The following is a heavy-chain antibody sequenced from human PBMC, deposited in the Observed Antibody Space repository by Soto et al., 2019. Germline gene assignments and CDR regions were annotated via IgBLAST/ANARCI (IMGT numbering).Heavy chain of an antibody. D-gene: IGHD6-13*01. CDR2: IVVGSGNT. CDR3: AADLAATDPYNWVEP. CDR1: GYTFSSCG. J-gene: IGHJ5*02. Sequence: QIQLVQFGPEVRKPGTPVKVSCKASGYTFSSCGIHWVRQARGQRLEWIGWIVVGSGNTNYAQKFQERVTITRDVSTNTAYMELTSLRSDDTAVYYCAADLAATDPYNWVEPWAQGTLVTVSS. V-gene: IGHV1-58*02.